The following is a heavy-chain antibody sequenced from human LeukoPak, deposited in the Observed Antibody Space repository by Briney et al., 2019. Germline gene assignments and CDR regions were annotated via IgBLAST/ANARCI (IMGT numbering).Heavy chain of an antibody. CDR1: GGTFSSYT. D-gene: IGHD3-3*01. CDR2: IIPILGIA. Sequence: SVKVSCKASGGTFSSYTISWVRQAPGQGLEWMGRIIPILGIANYAQKFQGRVTITADKSTSTAYMELSSLRSEDTAVYYCARDPPAYYDFWSVYRRSPDAFDIWGQGTMVTVSS. CDR3: ARDPPAYYDFWSVYRRSPDAFDI. V-gene: IGHV1-69*04. J-gene: IGHJ3*02.